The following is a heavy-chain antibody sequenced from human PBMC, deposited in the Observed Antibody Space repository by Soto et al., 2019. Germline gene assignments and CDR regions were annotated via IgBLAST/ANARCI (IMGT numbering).Heavy chain of an antibody. J-gene: IGHJ4*02. CDR2: IKSKTDGGTP. D-gene: IGHD7-27*01. CDR3: TTEMAETTGEYYYFDY. CDR1: GFIFNNAW. V-gene: IGHV3-15*01. Sequence: GGSLRLSCAASGFIFNNAWMSWVRQAPGKGLEWVGRIKSKTDGGTPDYAAPVKGRFTISRDDSKNTLYLQMNSLKTEDTAVYYCTTEMAETTGEYYYFDYWGQGTLVTVSS.